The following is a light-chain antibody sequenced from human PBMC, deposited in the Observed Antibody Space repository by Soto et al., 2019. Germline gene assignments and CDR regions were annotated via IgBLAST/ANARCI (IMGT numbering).Light chain of an antibody. CDR3: QQYGSSPLT. J-gene: IGKJ4*01. V-gene: IGKV3-20*01. Sequence: EIVVTQSPGTLSLSPGERATLSCRASQSVSSSYLAWYQQKPGQAPRLIIYGASSRATAIPDRFSGSGSGTDFTLTISRLEPEDFALYYCQQYGSSPLTFVGGTKVAIK. CDR2: GAS. CDR1: QSVSSSY.